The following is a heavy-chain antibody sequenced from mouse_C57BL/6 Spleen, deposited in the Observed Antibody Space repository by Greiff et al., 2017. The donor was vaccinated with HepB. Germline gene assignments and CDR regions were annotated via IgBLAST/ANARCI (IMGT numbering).Heavy chain of an antibody. J-gene: IGHJ4*01. V-gene: IGHV1-69*01. Sequence: QVQLQQPGAELVMPGASVKLSCKASGYTFTSYWMHWVKQRPGQGLEWIGEIDPSDSYTNYNQKFKGKSTLTVDKSSSTAYMQLSSLTSEDSAVYYCARGEPYYAMDYWGQGTSVTVSS. CDR3: ARGEPYYAMDY. CDR2: IDPSDSYT. CDR1: GYTFTSYW.